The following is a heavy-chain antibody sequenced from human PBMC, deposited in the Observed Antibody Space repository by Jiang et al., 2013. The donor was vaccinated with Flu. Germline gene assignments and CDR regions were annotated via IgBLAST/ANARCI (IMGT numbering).Heavy chain of an antibody. V-gene: IGHV1-3*03. CDR1: GYTFTNNA. J-gene: IGHJ4*02. Sequence: AEVKKPGASVKVSCKASGYTFTNNAIHWVRQAPGQRLQWMGWINTGNGNTKYSPEFQDRFTITRDTSASTGYMELSSLRSEDTAVYYCARRLYRHFDSWGQGTLVTVSS. D-gene: IGHD2-2*02. CDR3: ARRLYRHFDS. CDR2: INTGNGNT.